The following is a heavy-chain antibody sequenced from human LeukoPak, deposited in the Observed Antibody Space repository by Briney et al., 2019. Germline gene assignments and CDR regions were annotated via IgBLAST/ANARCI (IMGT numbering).Heavy chain of an antibody. V-gene: IGHV3-23*01. Sequence: QPGGSLRLSCAPPGFTFTNYAMPWFGQAPGKGLKWVSAISGGGGHTYYADSVKGRFTISRDNSKNTLYLQMNSLRAEDAAVYFCAKNSGYSWQYFFDYWGQGTLVTVSS. CDR1: GFTFTNYA. CDR3: AKNSGYSWQYFFDY. J-gene: IGHJ4*02. D-gene: IGHD6-25*01. CDR2: ISGGGGHT.